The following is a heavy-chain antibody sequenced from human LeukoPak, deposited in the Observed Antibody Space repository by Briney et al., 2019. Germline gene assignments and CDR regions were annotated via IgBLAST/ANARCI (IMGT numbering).Heavy chain of an antibody. CDR1: GGTFSSYA. Sequence: SVKVSCKASGGTFSSYAISWVRQAPGQGLEWMGGIIPIFGTANYAQKFQGRVTNTADESTSTAYMELSSLRSEDTAVYYCARTYCSGGSCYIGYNWFDPWGQGTLVTVSS. D-gene: IGHD2-15*01. CDR2: IIPIFGTA. V-gene: IGHV1-69*13. CDR3: ARTYCSGGSCYIGYNWFDP. J-gene: IGHJ5*02.